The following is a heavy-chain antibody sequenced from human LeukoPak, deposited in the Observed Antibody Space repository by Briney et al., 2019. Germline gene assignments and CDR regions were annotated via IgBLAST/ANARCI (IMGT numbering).Heavy chain of an antibody. CDR2: IYRDGAT. J-gene: IGHJ6*02. Sequence: QSGGSLRLSCAASGFTVSGIYMSWVRQAPGKGLEWVSVIYRDGATDYTDSVKGRFTISRDNSKNTLYLQMHSLRAEDTAVYYCASHSGSYLIDYYYYGMDVWGQGTTVTVSS. CDR3: ASHSGSYLIDYYYYGMDV. V-gene: IGHV3-53*01. CDR1: GFTVSGIY. D-gene: IGHD1-26*01.